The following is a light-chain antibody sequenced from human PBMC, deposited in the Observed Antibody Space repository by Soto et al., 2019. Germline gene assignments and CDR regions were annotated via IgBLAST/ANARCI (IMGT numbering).Light chain of an antibody. CDR2: DDT. CDR3: SSYTTIHTVVV. J-gene: IGLJ3*02. Sequence: QSALTQPASVSGSPGQSITFSCTGTSSDIGAYNYVSWYQHHPGKAPKLLIYDDTDRPSGVSDRFSGSKSGTTASLTISGLQAEDEADYFCSSYTTIHTVVVFGGGTKLTVL. V-gene: IGLV2-14*03. CDR1: SSDIGAYNY.